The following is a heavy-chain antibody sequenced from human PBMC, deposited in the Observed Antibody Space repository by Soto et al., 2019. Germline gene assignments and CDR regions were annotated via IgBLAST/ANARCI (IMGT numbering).Heavy chain of an antibody. V-gene: IGHV3-30*18. D-gene: IGHD5-12*01. J-gene: IGHJ4*02. CDR1: GFTFSSYG. CDR3: AKDLVSHSGYDYYFDY. CDR2: ISYDGSNK. Sequence: GGSLRLSCAASGFTFSSYGMHWVRQAPGKGLEWVAVISYDGSNKYYADSVKGRFTISRDNSKNTLYLQMNSLRAEDTAVYYCAKDLVSHSGYDYYFDYWGQGTLVTVSS.